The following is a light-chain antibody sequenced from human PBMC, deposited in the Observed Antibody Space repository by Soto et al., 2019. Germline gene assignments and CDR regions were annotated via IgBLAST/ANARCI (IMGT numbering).Light chain of an antibody. V-gene: IGKV3-15*01. CDR1: QSIRTT. CDR3: QHYNNWPPWT. CDR2: GAS. Sequence: IVMTQSPVTMSVSPGERATLSCRASQSIRTTLAWYQQKPGQAPRLLIYGASTRATGIPARFSGGGSGTEFTLTISSLQSEDFAVYYCQHYNNWPPWTFGQGTKVETK. J-gene: IGKJ1*01.